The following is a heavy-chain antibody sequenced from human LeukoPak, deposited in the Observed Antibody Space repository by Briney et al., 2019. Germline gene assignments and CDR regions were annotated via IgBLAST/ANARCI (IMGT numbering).Heavy chain of an antibody. CDR2: IYYSGST. V-gene: IGHV4-59*08. J-gene: IGHJ4*02. CDR1: GGSISSYY. Sequence: PSETLSLTCTVSGGSISSYYWSWIRQPPGKGLEWIGYIYYSGSTSYNPSLKSRVTISVDTSKNQFSLKLSSVTAADTAVYYCARQGYSGYLYFDYWGQGTLVTVSS. D-gene: IGHD5-12*01. CDR3: ARQGYSGYLYFDY.